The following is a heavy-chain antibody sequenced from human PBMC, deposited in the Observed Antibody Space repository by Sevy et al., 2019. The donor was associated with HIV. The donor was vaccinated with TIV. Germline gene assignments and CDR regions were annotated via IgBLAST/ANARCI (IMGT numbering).Heavy chain of an antibody. V-gene: IGHV4-59*08. CDR3: ARHEAGPGTYYNLIEY. J-gene: IGHJ4*02. CDR2: IDYTGST. CDR1: GGSISGYY. Sequence: SETLSLTCAVSGGSISGYYWSWIRQPPGKGLEWIGYIDYTGSTNYSPSLKSRVTISVDTSKSQFSLKLNSVTAADTAFYYCARHEAGPGTYYNLIEYWGQGTLVTVSS. D-gene: IGHD3-10*01.